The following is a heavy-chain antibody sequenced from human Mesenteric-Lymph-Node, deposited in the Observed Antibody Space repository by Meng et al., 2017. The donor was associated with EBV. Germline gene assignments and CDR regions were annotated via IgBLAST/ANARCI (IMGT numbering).Heavy chain of an antibody. CDR3: AKAGPTYQPLIPLTY. Sequence: QVQIQPWCVGLLKPSAPLSPHSAVYGGSLSGYYGSWIRQPPGKGLEWIGEINHGGSTNYNPSLKSRVTISVDTSKNQFSLNLSSVTAADSAVYYCAKAGPTYQPLIPLTYWGQGTLVTVSS. V-gene: IGHV4-34*01. CDR1: GGSLSGYY. D-gene: IGHD2-2*01. J-gene: IGHJ4*02. CDR2: INHGGST.